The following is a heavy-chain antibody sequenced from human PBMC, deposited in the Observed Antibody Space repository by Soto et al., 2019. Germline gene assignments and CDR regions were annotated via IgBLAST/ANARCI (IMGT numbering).Heavy chain of an antibody. CDR1: GFTFSSYW. CDR2: IKQDGSEK. D-gene: IGHD6-13*01. Sequence: EVQLVESGGGLVQPGGSLRLSCAASGFTFSSYWMNWVCQAPGKGLEWVANIKQDGSEKYYVDSVKGRFTISRDNTKNSLYLPMNSLRAEDTAVYYCAREQLQVVIPDYWGQGTLVTVSS. J-gene: IGHJ4*02. CDR3: AREQLQVVIPDY. V-gene: IGHV3-7*01.